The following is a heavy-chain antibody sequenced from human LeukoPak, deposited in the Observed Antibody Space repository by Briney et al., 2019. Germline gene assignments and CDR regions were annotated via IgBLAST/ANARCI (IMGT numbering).Heavy chain of an antibody. V-gene: IGHV3-23*01. Sequence: GGSLRLSCAASGFTFSSYAMSWVRQAPGKGLEWVSAISGSGGSTYYADSVKGRFTISRDNSKNTLYLQMNSLRAEDTAVYYCAKDPHCSSTSCYLYFDYWGQGTLVTVSS. J-gene: IGHJ4*02. CDR1: GFTFSSYA. CDR3: AKDPHCSSTSCYLYFDY. D-gene: IGHD2-2*01. CDR2: ISGSGGST.